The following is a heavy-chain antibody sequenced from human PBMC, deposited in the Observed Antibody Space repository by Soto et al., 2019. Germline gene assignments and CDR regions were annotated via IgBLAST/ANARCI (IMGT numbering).Heavy chain of an antibody. CDR1: GGTFSSYA. D-gene: IGHD2-15*01. CDR3: ARGSGYCSGGSCKNYFDY. CDR2: IIPIFGTA. J-gene: IGHJ4*02. V-gene: IGHV1-69*13. Sequence: ASVKVSCKASGGTFSSYAISWVRQAPGQGLEWMGGIIPIFGTANYAQKFQGRVTITADESTSTAYMELSSLRSEDTAVYYCARGSGYCSGGSCKNYFDYWGQGTLVTVSS.